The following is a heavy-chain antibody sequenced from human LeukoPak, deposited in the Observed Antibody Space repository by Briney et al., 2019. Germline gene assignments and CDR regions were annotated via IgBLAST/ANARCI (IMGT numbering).Heavy chain of an antibody. CDR2: IYYSGST. Sequence: SETLSLTCTVSGGSISSYYWRWIRQPPGKGLEGIGYIYYSGSTNYNPSLKSRVTISVDTSKNHFSLKLSSVTAADTAVYYCARDQSWNYYGSGSYWSYYYGMDVWGKGTTVTVSS. D-gene: IGHD3-10*01. CDR1: GGSISSYY. V-gene: IGHV4-59*01. J-gene: IGHJ6*04. CDR3: ARDQSWNYYGSGSYWSYYYGMDV.